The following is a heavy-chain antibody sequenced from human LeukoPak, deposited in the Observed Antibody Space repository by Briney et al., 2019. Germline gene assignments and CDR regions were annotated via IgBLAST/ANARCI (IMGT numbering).Heavy chain of an antibody. Sequence: TSETLSLTCTVSGGSISSGSYCWSWIRQPAGKGLEWIGRIYTSGSTNYNPSLKSRATISVDTSKNQFSLKLRSVTAADTAVYYCARVTGYRIEDYFDYWGQGTLVTVSS. J-gene: IGHJ4*02. CDR1: GGSISSGSYC. CDR3: ARVTGYRIEDYFDY. D-gene: IGHD6-13*01. V-gene: IGHV4-61*02. CDR2: IYTSGST.